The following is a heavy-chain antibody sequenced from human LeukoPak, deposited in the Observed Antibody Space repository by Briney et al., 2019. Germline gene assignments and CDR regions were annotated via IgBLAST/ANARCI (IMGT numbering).Heavy chain of an antibody. Sequence: SETLSLTCTVSGGSISSDYWSWIRQPPGKGLEWIGYIYYSGSTNYNTSLKSRVTISVDTSKNQFSLKLSSVPAADTAVYYCARAYGDYSEIDYWGQGTLVTVSS. V-gene: IGHV4-59*08. CDR3: ARAYGDYSEIDY. CDR1: GGSISSDY. J-gene: IGHJ4*02. CDR2: IYYSGST. D-gene: IGHD4-17*01.